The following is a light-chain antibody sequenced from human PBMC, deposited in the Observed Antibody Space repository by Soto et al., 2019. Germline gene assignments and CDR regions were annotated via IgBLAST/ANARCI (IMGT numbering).Light chain of an antibody. CDR3: QQYNNWPIT. CDR1: QSVGSN. V-gene: IGKV3-15*01. Sequence: ETVMTQSPVALSVSPGERATLSCRASQSVGSNLAWYHQKPGQAPSLLIYGASTRATGIPARFSGSGSGTEFTLTISSLQSEDFAVYYCQQYNNWPITFGQGTRLENK. CDR2: GAS. J-gene: IGKJ5*01.